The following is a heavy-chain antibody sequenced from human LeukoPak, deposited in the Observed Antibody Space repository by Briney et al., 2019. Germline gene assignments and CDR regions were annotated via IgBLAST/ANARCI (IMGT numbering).Heavy chain of an antibody. Sequence: GRSLRLSCAASGHTLDDYAMYWVRQAPGKGLGWVSGISWNSETLTYADFVKARFTISRENAKSSLYLQMNSLRAEGTALYYCAKWRVVLAVLVAVDIWGQGTLVTVSS. CDR1: GHTLDDYA. CDR3: AKWRVVLAVLVAVDI. J-gene: IGHJ3*02. CDR2: ISWNSETL. V-gene: IGHV3-9*01. D-gene: IGHD2-15*01.